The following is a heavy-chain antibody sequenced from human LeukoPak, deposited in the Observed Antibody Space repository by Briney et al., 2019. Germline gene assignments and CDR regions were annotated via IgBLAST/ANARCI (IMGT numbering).Heavy chain of an antibody. J-gene: IGHJ4*02. V-gene: IGHV4-59*13. CDR1: GGSISSYY. CDR2: IYHSGST. CDR3: ARLPYYDSSGYFYFDY. D-gene: IGHD3-22*01. Sequence: SETLSLTCTVSGGSISSYYWSWIRQPPGKGLEWIGYIYHSGSTNYNPSLKSRVTISVDTSKNQFSLKLSSVTAADTAVYYCARLPYYDSSGYFYFDYWGQGTLVTVSS.